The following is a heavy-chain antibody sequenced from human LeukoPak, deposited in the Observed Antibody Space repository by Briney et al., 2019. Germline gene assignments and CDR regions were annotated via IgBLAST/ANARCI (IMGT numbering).Heavy chain of an antibody. V-gene: IGHV4-59*01. CDR3: AGMRITTPTVRTLDY. Sequence: SETLSLTCTVSGGSMSTYYWTWIRQPPGKGLEWIGFIYYTGSTNYNPALKSRVTISVDTSKNQFSLKLSSVTAADTAVYYCAGMRITTPTVRTLDYWGQGTLVTVSS. CDR2: IYYTGST. CDR1: GGSMSTYY. D-gene: IGHD1-14*01. J-gene: IGHJ4*02.